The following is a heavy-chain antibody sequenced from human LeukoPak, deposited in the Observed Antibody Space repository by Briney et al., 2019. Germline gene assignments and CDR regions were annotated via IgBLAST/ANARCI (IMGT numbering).Heavy chain of an antibody. V-gene: IGHV4-30-2*01. CDR3: ARGVGYCSSTSCPPFDY. CDR2: IYHSGST. CDR1: GGSISSGDYS. Sequence: PSETLSLTCAVSGGSISSGDYSWSWIRQPPGKGLEWIGYIYHSGSTYYNPSLKSRVTISVDRSKNQFSLKLSSVTTADTAVYYCARGVGYCSSTSCPPFDYWGQGTLVTVSS. D-gene: IGHD2-2*01. J-gene: IGHJ4*02.